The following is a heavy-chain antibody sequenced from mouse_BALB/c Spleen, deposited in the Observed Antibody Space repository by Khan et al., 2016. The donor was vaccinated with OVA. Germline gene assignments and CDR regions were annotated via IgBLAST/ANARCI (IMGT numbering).Heavy chain of an antibody. D-gene: IGHD2-3*01. J-gene: IGHJ3*01. CDR1: GYTFTDFS. V-gene: IGHV9-2-1*01. CDR2: IDTETGEP. Sequence: QIQLVQSGPELKKPGETVKISCEASGYTFTDFSMHWVKQAPGKVLKWMGWIDTETGEPTYADGFKGRIAFSLETSARTPYLQINNLKHDDTATYFCARGGDCYYCGRFVYWGQGTLVTVSA. CDR3: ARGGDCYYCGRFVY.